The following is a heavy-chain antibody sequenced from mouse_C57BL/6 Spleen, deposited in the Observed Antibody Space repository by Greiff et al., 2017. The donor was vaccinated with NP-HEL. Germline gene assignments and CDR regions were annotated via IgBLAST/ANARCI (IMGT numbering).Heavy chain of an antibody. V-gene: IGHV1-64*01. CDR3: ARYRDGGYYAMDY. D-gene: IGHD3-3*01. CDR2: IHPNSGST. Sequence: VKLQQPGAELVKPGASVKLSCKASGYTFTSYWMHWVKQRPGQGLEWIGMIHPNSGSTNYNEKFKSKATLTVDKSSSTAYMQLSSLTSEDSAVYYCARYRDGGYYAMDYWGQGTSVTVSS. CDR1: GYTFTSYW. J-gene: IGHJ4*01.